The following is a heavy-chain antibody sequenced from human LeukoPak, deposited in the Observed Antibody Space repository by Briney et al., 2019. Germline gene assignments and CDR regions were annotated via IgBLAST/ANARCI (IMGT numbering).Heavy chain of an antibody. CDR3: ARDRGIVATN. J-gene: IGHJ4*02. D-gene: IGHD5-12*01. V-gene: IGHV3-21*01. CDR1: GFTFSSYM. CDR2: ISSSSSYI. Sequence: GGSLRLSCAASGFTFSSYMMNWVRQAPGEGLEWVSSISSSSSYIYYADSVKGRFTISRDNAKNSLYLQMNSLRAEDTAVYYCARDRGIVATNWGQGTLVTVSS.